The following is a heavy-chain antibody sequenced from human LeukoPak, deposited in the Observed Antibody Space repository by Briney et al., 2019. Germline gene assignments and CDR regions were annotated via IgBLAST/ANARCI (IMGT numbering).Heavy chain of an antibody. CDR1: GFTFSSYA. V-gene: IGHV3-23*01. Sequence: GGSLRLSCAASGFTFSSYAMSWVRQAPGKGLEWVSAISGSGGSTYYADSVKGRFTISRDNSKNTLYLQMNSLRAEDTAVYYCAKAPGYGGNMYYFDYWGQGTLVTVSS. CDR3: AKAPGYGGNMYYFDY. J-gene: IGHJ4*02. CDR2: ISGSGGST. D-gene: IGHD4-23*01.